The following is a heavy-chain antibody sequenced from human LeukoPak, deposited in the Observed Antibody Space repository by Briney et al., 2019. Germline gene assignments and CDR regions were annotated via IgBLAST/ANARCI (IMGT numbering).Heavy chain of an antibody. V-gene: IGHV3-30*02. Sequence: PGGSLRLSCAASGFTFEDYGMSWVRQAPGKGLEWVACIYPDGSNKDYADSVKGRFIISRDNFKNILFLQMNSLRPEDTAVYYCAKDWSGDYNWSDPWGQGTLVTVSS. CDR2: IYPDGSNK. CDR3: AKDWSGDYNWSDP. CDR1: GFTFEDYG. D-gene: IGHD3-3*01. J-gene: IGHJ5*02.